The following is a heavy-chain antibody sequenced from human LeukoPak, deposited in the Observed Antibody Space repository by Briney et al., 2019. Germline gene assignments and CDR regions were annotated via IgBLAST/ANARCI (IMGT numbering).Heavy chain of an antibody. D-gene: IGHD3-16*01. Sequence: GGSLRLSCAASGFTFSSYEMDWVRQAPGKGLEWISYISSSGTTKYYADSVKGRFTIYRDNAKNSLYLQMNSLRAEDTAVYYCARDPAVSYDYVWGSFAGYWGQGTLVTVSS. CDR3: ARDPAVSYDYVWGSFAGY. J-gene: IGHJ4*02. CDR2: ISSSGTTK. CDR1: GFTFSSYE. V-gene: IGHV3-48*03.